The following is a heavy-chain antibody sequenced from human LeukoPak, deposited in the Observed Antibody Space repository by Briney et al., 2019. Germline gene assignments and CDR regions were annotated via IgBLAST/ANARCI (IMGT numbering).Heavy chain of an antibody. CDR2: IKQDGSEK. J-gene: IGHJ4*02. V-gene: IGHV3-7*04. D-gene: IGHD6-19*01. CDR3: ARVAVAGTEFDY. Sequence: GGSLRLSCAASGFTFSNYWMSWVRQAPGKGLEWVANIKQDGSEKHHVDSVKGRFTISRDNAKNSLYLQMNGLRADDTAVYFCARVAVAGTEFDYWGQGTLVTVSS. CDR1: GFTFSNYW.